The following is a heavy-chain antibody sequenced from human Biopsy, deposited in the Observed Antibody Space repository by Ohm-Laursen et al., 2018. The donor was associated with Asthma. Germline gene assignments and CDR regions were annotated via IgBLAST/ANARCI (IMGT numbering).Heavy chain of an antibody. CDR1: GGTFNTYV. D-gene: IGHD2-15*01. V-gene: IGHV1-69*13. CDR2: INSVFGTT. Sequence: SVKGSCKSLGGTFNTYVIGWVRQAPGHGLGWMGGINSVFGTTTYPQKFQGRVTITADDSTSTVYMELSSLRAEDTALYYCARKAGSCISRSCYSLDFWGQGTLVTVSS. CDR3: ARKAGSCISRSCYSLDF. J-gene: IGHJ4*02.